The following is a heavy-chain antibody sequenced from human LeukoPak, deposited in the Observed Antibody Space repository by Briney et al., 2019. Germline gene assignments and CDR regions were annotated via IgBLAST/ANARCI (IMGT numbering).Heavy chain of an antibody. CDR1: GGSLRGSSYY. J-gene: IGHJ4*02. CDR3: ARPRDDSTGYYLGY. CDR2: IYYTGTT. V-gene: IGHV4-39*02. Sequence: PSETLSLTCTVSGGSLRGSSYYWGWIRQPPGKGLVWIGNIYYTGTTYYNPSLKSRVTISVDTSKNHFSLRLRSVTAADTAVYFCARPRDDSTGYYLGYWGQGTLVTVSS. D-gene: IGHD3-22*01.